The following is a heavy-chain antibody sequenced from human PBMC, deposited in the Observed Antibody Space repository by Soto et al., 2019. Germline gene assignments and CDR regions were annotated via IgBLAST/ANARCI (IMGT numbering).Heavy chain of an antibody. D-gene: IGHD3-10*01. V-gene: IGHV3-23*01. CDR3: VKFRGRAYPYYYMDV. Sequence: DVQLLESGGGLVQWGGSLRLSCVTSGFTFSTYGMTWVRQAPGKGLEWVSYGGSGGSRSYAECVKGRFTISRDNSKNTLSLEMNSLRAEDTATYYCVKFRGRAYPYYYMDVWGKGTTVTVSS. CDR1: GFTFSTYG. J-gene: IGHJ6*03. CDR2: YGGSGGSR.